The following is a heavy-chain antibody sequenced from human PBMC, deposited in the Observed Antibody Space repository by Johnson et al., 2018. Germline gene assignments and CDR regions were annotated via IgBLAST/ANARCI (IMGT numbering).Heavy chain of an antibody. Sequence: QLVESGAEVKKPGASVKVSCKASGYTFTSYYMHWVRQAPGQGLEWMGIINPRGGSTSHAQKFPGRVTMTRVTSTVTVYMELSSLRSEDTAVYYCARDGGVGATGLFDIWGQGTMVTVSS. V-gene: IGHV1-46*01. CDR2: INPRGGST. D-gene: IGHD1-26*01. J-gene: IGHJ3*02. CDR1: GYTFTSYY. CDR3: ARDGGVGATGLFDI.